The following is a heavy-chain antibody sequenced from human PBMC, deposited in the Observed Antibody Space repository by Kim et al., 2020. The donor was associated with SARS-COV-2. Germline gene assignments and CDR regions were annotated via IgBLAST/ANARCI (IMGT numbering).Heavy chain of an antibody. CDR3: ARGSHYYDSSGYG. Sequence: YAPKYQGRVTITADESTSAAYMELSSLRSEDTAVYYCARGSHYYDSSGYGWGQGTLVTVSS. J-gene: IGHJ4*02. D-gene: IGHD3-22*01. V-gene: IGHV1-69*01.